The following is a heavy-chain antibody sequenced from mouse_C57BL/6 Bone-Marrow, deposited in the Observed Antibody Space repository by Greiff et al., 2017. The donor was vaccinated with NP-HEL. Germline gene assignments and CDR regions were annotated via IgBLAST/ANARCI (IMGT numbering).Heavy chain of an antibody. J-gene: IGHJ1*03. CDR3: ARDGYWYFDV. CDR1: GYTFTSYW. D-gene: IGHD2-3*01. CDR2: IYPGSGST. V-gene: IGHV1-55*01. Sequence: VQLQQSGAELVKPGASVKMSCKASGYTFTSYWITWVKQRPGQGLEWIGDIYPGSGSTNYNEKFKSKATLTVDTSSSTAYMQLSSLTSEDSAVYYCARDGYWYFDVWGTGTTVTVSS.